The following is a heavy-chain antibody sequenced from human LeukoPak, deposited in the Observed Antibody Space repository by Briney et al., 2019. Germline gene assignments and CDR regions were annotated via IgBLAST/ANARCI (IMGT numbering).Heavy chain of an antibody. J-gene: IGHJ6*03. CDR3: ARAFWSGYGGYYYYMDD. Sequence: ASVKVSCKASGGTFSSYAISWVRQAPGQGLEWMGGIIPIFGTANYAQKFQGRVTITADESTSTAYMELSSLRSEDTAVYYWARAFWSGYGGYYYYMDDWGKGTTVTVSS. D-gene: IGHD3-3*01. V-gene: IGHV1-69*13. CDR2: IIPIFGTA. CDR1: GGTFSSYA.